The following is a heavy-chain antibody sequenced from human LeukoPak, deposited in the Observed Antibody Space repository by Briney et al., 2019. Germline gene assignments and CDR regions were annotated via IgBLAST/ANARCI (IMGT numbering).Heavy chain of an antibody. Sequence: NPSETLSLTCTVSGGSISSSSYYWGWIRQPPGKGLEWIGSIYYSGSTYYNPSLKSRVTISVVTSKNQFSLKLSSVTAADTAVYYCAREWGGWFGEFRYMDVWGKGTTVTVSS. CDR1: GGSISSSSYY. CDR2: IYYSGST. V-gene: IGHV4-39*07. J-gene: IGHJ6*03. CDR3: AREWGGWFGEFRYMDV. D-gene: IGHD3-10*01.